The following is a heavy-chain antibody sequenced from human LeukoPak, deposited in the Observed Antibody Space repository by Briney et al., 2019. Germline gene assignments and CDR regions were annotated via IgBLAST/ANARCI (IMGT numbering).Heavy chain of an antibody. D-gene: IGHD1-26*01. J-gene: IGHJ6*03. Sequence: SGGSLRLSCAASGFTLSTYTMNWVRQAPGKGLEWVSSISSSSSYIYYADSVKGRFTISRDDAKNSLSLQMNSLRAEDTAVYYCTRERSGSHYYYYYYMDVWGKGTTVTVSS. CDR3: TRERSGSHYYYYYYMDV. V-gene: IGHV3-21*01. CDR2: ISSSSSYI. CDR1: GFTLSTYT.